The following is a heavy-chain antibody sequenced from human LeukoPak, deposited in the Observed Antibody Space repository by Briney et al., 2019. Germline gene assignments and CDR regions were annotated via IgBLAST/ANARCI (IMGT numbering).Heavy chain of an antibody. D-gene: IGHD6-13*01. Sequence: ASVKVSCKASGYTFTGYYMHWVRQAPGQGLEWMGWINPNSGGTNYAQKFQGRVTMTRDTSISTAYMELSSLRSDDTAVYYCAREIAAAGPWFDPWGQGTLVTVSS. CDR2: INPNSGGT. V-gene: IGHV1-2*02. CDR3: AREIAAAGPWFDP. J-gene: IGHJ5*02. CDR1: GYTFTGYY.